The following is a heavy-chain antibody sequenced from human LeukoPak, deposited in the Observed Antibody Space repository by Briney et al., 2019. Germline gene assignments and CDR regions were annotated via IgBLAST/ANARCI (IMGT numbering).Heavy chain of an antibody. CDR1: GGSISSNY. V-gene: IGHV4-59*12. Sequence: SETLSLTCTVSGGSISSNYWSWIRQPPGKGLEWIGYIYYSGSTNYNPSLKSRVTISVDTSKNQFSLKLSSVTAADTAVYYCARLRTGIVVVPVWGQGTLVTVSS. CDR2: IYYSGST. D-gene: IGHD2-2*01. CDR3: ARLRTGIVVVPV. J-gene: IGHJ4*02.